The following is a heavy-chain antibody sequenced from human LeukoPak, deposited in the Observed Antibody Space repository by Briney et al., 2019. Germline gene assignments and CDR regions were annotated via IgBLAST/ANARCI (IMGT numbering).Heavy chain of an antibody. CDR2: ISGSGGST. J-gene: IGHJ4*02. Sequence: GGSLRLSCAASGFTFSSYAMSWVRQAPGKGLEWVSAISGSGGSTYYADSVEGRFTISRDNSKNTLYLQMNSLRAEDTAVYYCAKGSGSTRKAFDYWGQGTLVTVSS. CDR3: AKGSGSTRKAFDY. CDR1: GFTFSSYA. V-gene: IGHV3-23*01. D-gene: IGHD3-3*01.